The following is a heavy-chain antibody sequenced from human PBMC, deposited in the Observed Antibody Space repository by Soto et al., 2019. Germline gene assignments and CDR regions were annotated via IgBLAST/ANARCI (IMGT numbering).Heavy chain of an antibody. CDR1: GFTFSSYA. V-gene: IGHV3-23*01. J-gene: IGHJ4*02. Sequence: EVQLLESGGGLVQPGGSLRLSCAASGFTFSSYAMSWVRQAPGKGLEWVSAISGSGGSTYYADSVKGRFTISRDNSKNTLYLQMNSLRAEDTAVYYCATDYRDSIVAAGTGSFDYWGQGTLVTVSS. CDR3: ATDYRDSIVAAGTGSFDY. CDR2: ISGSGGST. D-gene: IGHD6-13*01.